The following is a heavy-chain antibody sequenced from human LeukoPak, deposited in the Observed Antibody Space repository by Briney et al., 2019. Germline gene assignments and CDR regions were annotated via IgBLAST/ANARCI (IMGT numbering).Heavy chain of an antibody. CDR3: AKHQHPTVTYDAFHI. J-gene: IGHJ3*02. CDR1: RFTFSRYV. V-gene: IGHV3-30*02. CDR2: VRYDVDMK. Sequence: GGALRLSCAASRFTFSRYVMHWVRQTPHKGLERGSFVRYDVDMKYYADAVKGRFTISRDNSKSTLYLQMNSLRAEDTAVYYCAKHQHPTVTYDAFHIWGQGTMVTVSS. D-gene: IGHD4-17*01.